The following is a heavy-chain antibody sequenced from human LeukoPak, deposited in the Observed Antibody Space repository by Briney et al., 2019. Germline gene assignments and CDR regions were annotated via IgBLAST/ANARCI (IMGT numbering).Heavy chain of an antibody. J-gene: IGHJ4*02. CDR3: VRHDSFIPF. Sequence: GGSLRLSCAASGFTFTNYAMTWVRQAPGKGLEWVSSISDTYATTYYTDSVKGRCTLSRDNSKNTVSLLLNNLRAEHTAVYFCVRHDSFIPFWGQGTLVTVSS. CDR1: GFTFTNYA. CDR2: ISDTYATT. D-gene: IGHD2-21*01. V-gene: IGHV3-23*01.